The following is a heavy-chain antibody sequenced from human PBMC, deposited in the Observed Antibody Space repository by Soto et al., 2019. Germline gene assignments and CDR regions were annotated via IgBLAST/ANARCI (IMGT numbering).Heavy chain of an antibody. CDR2: TYYRSKWYN. D-gene: IGHD6-6*01. CDR3: ARASSIAARFPAPHYYYYGMDV. Sequence: SQTLSLTCAISGDSVSRNSAAWNWIRQSPSRGLEWLGRTYYRSKWYNDYAVSVKSRITINPDTSKNQFSLQLNSVTPEDTAVYYCARASSIAARFPAPHYYYYGMDVWGQGTTVTVSS. J-gene: IGHJ6*02. V-gene: IGHV6-1*01. CDR1: GDSVSRNSAA.